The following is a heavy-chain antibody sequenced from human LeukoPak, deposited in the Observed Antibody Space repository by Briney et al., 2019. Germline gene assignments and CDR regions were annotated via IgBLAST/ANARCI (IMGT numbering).Heavy chain of an antibody. D-gene: IGHD3-9*01. V-gene: IGHV3-73*01. CDR2: IRSKANSYAT. Sequence: GGSLRLSCAASGFTFSGSAMHWVRQASGKGLEWAGRIRSKANSYATVYAASVKGRFTISRDDSKNTAYLQMNSLKTEDTAVYYCTRTSDILTGYTPREAYYYYYHMDVWGKGTTVTISS. CDR3: TRTSDILTGYTPREAYYYYYHMDV. CDR1: GFTFSGSA. J-gene: IGHJ6*03.